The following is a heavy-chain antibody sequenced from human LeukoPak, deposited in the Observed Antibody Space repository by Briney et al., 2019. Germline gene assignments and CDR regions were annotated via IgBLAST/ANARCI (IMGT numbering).Heavy chain of an antibody. J-gene: IGHJ6*03. CDR3: ARETVAAGPPLYYYYSMDV. D-gene: IGHD6-13*01. CDR2: IYYSGST. Sequence: SETLSLTFTGSGGPISSYYWSWIRQPPGKGLGWVGYIYYSGSTNYNPSLKSRVTISVDTSKNQFSLKLSSVTAADTAVYHYARETVAAGPPLYYYYSMDVWGKGTTVTVSS. CDR1: GGPISSYY. V-gene: IGHV4-59*01.